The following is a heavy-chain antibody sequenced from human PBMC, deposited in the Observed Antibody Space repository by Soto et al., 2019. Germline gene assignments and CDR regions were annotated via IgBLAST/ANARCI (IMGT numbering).Heavy chain of an antibody. CDR3: AGYGDYEGGDF. Sequence: QVQLQESGPGLVKPSQTLSLTCTVSGGSISSGGYYWSWIRQHPGKGLEWLGHIYYSGGTYYNPSLESRVTISVDMSKSQFSLRLGSVTAADTAVYYGAGYGDYEGGDFWGQGTTVTVSS. J-gene: IGHJ3*01. CDR1: GGSISSGGYY. D-gene: IGHD4-17*01. CDR2: IYYSGGT. V-gene: IGHV4-31*03.